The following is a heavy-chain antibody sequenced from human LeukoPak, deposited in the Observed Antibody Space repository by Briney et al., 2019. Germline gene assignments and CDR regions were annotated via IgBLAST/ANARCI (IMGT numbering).Heavy chain of an antibody. Sequence: SETLSLTCTVSGGSISTSNYYWGWIRQPPGKGLAWIGSISYTGITYYNPSLKSRVTISVDPSKTQFSLNLSSVTAADTAVYFCARVKAVVTPWVFDYWGQGSLVTVSS. CDR3: ARVKAVVTPWVFDY. V-gene: IGHV4-39*07. D-gene: IGHD4-23*01. J-gene: IGHJ4*02. CDR2: ISYTGIT. CDR1: GGSISTSNYY.